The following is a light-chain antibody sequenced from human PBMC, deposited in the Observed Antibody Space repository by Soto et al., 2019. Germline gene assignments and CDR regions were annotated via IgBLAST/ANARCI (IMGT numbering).Light chain of an antibody. CDR1: QIVTGDY. V-gene: IGKV3-20*01. J-gene: IGKJ1*01. Sequence: ALAKSPGTQSLAPWGGANLCCRASQIVTGDYLAWYQQKPGQAPRLLMYDASTRATGIPDRFSGSGSGIHFTFVVSGLELNHFAVYYCQQYCGSLLTFRQGTKVDI. CDR3: QQYCGSLLT. CDR2: DAS.